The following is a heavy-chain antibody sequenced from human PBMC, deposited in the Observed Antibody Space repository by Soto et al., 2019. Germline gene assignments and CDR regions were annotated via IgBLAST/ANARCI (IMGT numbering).Heavy chain of an antibody. CDR1: GFTFSSYW. CDR2: IYNDGSVT. Sequence: PGGSLRLSCAASGFTFSSYWMYWVRQAPGKGLGWVSRIYNDGSVTGSADSVKGRFSISRDNSKNTLYLHMNSLRADDTAIYYCARRVATSDAFDVWGQGTMVTVSS. CDR3: ARRVATSDAFDV. D-gene: IGHD5-12*01. J-gene: IGHJ3*01. V-gene: IGHV3-74*01.